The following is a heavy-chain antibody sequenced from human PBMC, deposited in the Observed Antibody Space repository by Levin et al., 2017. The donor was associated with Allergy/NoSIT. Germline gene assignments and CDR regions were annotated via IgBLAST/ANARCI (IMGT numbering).Heavy chain of an antibody. D-gene: IGHD6-19*01. CDR1: GFTLSSYW. Sequence: GESLKISCAASGFTLSSYWMSWVRQAPGKGLEWVANIKPDGSEKNYVDSVKGRFTISRDNAKNSLYLQMNSLRAEDTAVYYCARAQGWLGRAYYFDYWGQGTLVTVSS. CDR2: IKPDGSEK. V-gene: IGHV3-7*01. CDR3: ARAQGWLGRAYYFDY. J-gene: IGHJ4*02.